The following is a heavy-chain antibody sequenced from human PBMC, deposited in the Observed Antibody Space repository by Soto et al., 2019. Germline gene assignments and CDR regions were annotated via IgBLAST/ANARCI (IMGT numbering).Heavy chain of an antibody. CDR2: IYYNGRT. CDR3: ARRPKSGSFHYYGVDV. CDR1: GGSVSSSSYY. Sequence: SETLSLTCTVSGGSVSSSSYYWDWIRQPPGQGLEWIGHIYYNGRTYYNPSLRSRVTISVDTSKNLFSQILSSVTAADSAVYYCARRPKSGSFHYYGVDVWGRGTTVTVSS. D-gene: IGHD1-26*01. V-gene: IGHV4-39*01. J-gene: IGHJ6*02.